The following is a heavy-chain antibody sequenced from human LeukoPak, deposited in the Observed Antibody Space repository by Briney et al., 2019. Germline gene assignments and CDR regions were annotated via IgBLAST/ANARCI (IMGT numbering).Heavy chain of an antibody. Sequence: SETLSLTCTVSGGSISSGTYYWTWIRQPAGKGLEWIGRIYTTGSTNYNPSLKSRVTMSTDTSKNQFSLKLSSVTAADTAVYYCARDLWFGELSNAFDIWGQGTMVTVSS. CDR2: IYTTGST. CDR3: ARDLWFGELSNAFDI. D-gene: IGHD3-10*01. CDR1: GGSISSGTYY. J-gene: IGHJ3*02. V-gene: IGHV4-61*02.